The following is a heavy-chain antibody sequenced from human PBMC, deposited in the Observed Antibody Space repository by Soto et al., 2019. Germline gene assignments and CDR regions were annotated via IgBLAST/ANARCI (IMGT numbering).Heavy chain of an antibody. CDR1: GGSFSGYY. Sequence: QVQLQQWGAGLLKPSETLSLTCAVYGGSFSGYYWSWIRQPPGKGLEWIGEINHSGSTNYNPSLKRRVTISVDTSKNQFSLKLSSVTAADTAVYYCARGRGRDGYNYKPENDYWGQGTLVTVSS. CDR3: ARGRGRDGYNYKPENDY. D-gene: IGHD5-12*01. CDR2: INHSGST. J-gene: IGHJ4*02. V-gene: IGHV4-34*01.